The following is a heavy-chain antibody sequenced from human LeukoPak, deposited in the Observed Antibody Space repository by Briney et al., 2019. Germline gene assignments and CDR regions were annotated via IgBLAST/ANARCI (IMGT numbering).Heavy chain of an antibody. J-gene: IGHJ3*02. CDR1: GYTFTSYY. V-gene: IGHV1-46*01. Sequence: ASVKVSCKASGYTFTSYYMHWVRQAPGQGLEWMGIINPSGGSTCYAQKFQGRVTMTRDTSTSTVYMELSSLRSEDTAVYYCAREFGQPIDAFDILGQGTMVTVAS. CDR3: AREFGQPIDAFDI. CDR2: INPSGGST. D-gene: IGHD3-10*01.